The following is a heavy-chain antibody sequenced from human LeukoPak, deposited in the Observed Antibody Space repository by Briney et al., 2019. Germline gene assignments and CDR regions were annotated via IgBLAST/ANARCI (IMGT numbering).Heavy chain of an antibody. CDR2: IYYSGST. Sequence: SETLSLTCTVSGGSISSYYWSWIRQPPGKGLEWIGYIYYSGSTNYNPSLKSRVTISVDTSKNQFSLKLSSVTAADTAVYYCAGSESHAFDIWGQGTMVTVSS. CDR1: GGSISSYY. CDR3: AGSESHAFDI. V-gene: IGHV4-59*01. D-gene: IGHD3-10*01. J-gene: IGHJ3*02.